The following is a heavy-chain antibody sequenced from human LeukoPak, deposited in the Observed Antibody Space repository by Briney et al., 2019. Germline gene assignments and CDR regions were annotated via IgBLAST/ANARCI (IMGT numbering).Heavy chain of an antibody. J-gene: IGHJ3*02. V-gene: IGHV3-53*01. CDR3: ARVAGGSLLHSHAFDI. CDR1: GFTVSSNS. CDR2: IYSDNT. D-gene: IGHD3-22*01. Sequence: GGSLRLSCTVSGFTVSSNSMSWVRQAPGKGLEWVSFIYSDNTHYSDSVKGRFTISRDNAKNSLYLQMNSLRAEDTAVYYCARVAGGSLLHSHAFDIWGQGTMVTVSS.